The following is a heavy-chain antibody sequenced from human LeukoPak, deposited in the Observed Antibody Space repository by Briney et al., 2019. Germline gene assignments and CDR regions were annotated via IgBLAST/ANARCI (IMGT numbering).Heavy chain of an antibody. D-gene: IGHD3-22*01. CDR2: INPNSGGT. Sequence: ASVKVSCEASGYTFTGYYMNWVRQAPGQGLEWMGRINPNSGGTNYAQKFQGRVTMTRDTSISTAYMELSRLRSDDTAVYYCAREERYFDSSGYYFQHWGQGTLVTVSS. CDR3: AREERYFDSSGYYFQH. V-gene: IGHV1-2*06. J-gene: IGHJ1*01. CDR1: GYTFTGYY.